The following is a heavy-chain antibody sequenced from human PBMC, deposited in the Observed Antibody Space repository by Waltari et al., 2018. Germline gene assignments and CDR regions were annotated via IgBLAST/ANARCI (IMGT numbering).Heavy chain of an antibody. CDR1: GFSFSPDW. D-gene: IGHD3-16*01. CDR2: IKSDGSIT. V-gene: IGHV3-74*01. Sequence: EVQLVESGGGLVQPGGSLRLSCAASGFSFSPDWRNWARQAPWEGLLWVSRIKSDGSITAYADSVKGRFTTSRDNAKNTLYLQMNSLRADDTAVYYCVRSAFLDVWGQGTTVTVSS. J-gene: IGHJ6*02. CDR3: VRSAFLDV.